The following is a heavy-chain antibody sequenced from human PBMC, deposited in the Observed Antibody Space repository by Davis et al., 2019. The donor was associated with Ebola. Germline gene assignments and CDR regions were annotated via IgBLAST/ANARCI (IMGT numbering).Heavy chain of an antibody. CDR3: ARDVDCSGGSCYRLGY. Sequence: AASVKVSCKASGGTFSSHAVSWVRQAPGQGLEWMGGIIPILGATNYAQSFQGRVTITADVSTNTVYLELISLRSEDTAVYFCARDVDCSGGSCYRLGYWGQGTLVTVSS. V-gene: IGHV1-69*13. CDR2: IIPILGAT. D-gene: IGHD2-15*01. CDR1: GGTFSSHA. J-gene: IGHJ4*02.